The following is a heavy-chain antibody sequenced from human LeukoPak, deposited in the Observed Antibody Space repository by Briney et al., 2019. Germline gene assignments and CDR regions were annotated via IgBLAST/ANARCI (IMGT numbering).Heavy chain of an antibody. D-gene: IGHD3-22*01. V-gene: IGHV4-38-2*02. CDR1: GYSITTAYY. CDR2: IYTSGST. J-gene: IGHJ2*01. CDR3: ARVVGGYYVRWYFDL. Sequence: SETLSLTCTVSGYSITTAYYWGWIRQPPGKGLEWIGRIYTSGSTNYNPSLKSRVTMSVDTSKNQFSLKLSSVTAADTAVYYCARVVGGYYVRWYFDLWGRGTLVTVSS.